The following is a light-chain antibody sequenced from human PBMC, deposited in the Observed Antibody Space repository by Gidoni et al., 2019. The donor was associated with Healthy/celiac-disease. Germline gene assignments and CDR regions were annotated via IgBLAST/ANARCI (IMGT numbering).Light chain of an antibody. CDR3: QQYNNGPPIT. CDR2: GAS. CDR1: QSVSSN. Sequence: EIVMTHSPATLSVSPGERATLSCRASQSVSSNLAWYQQKPGQAPRLLIYGASTRATGIPARFSGSGSGTEFTLTISSLQSEDFEVYYCQQYNNGPPITFGQGTRLEIK. J-gene: IGKJ5*01. V-gene: IGKV3-15*01.